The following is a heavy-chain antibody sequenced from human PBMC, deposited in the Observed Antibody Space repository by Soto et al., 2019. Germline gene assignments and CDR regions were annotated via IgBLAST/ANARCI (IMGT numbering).Heavy chain of an antibody. CDR2: VYYSGST. CDR1: GGSISSGGYS. V-gene: IGHV4-31*03. Sequence: QVQLQESGPGLVKSSQTLSLTCTVSGGSISSGGYSWSWIRQHPGKGLEWIGYVYYSGSTYYNPSLKSRVSISVDTSKNQLSLKLRSVTAADTAVYYCARDSPLTYCGGDCSYSYYYHYAMDVWGQGTTVTVSS. D-gene: IGHD2-21*02. J-gene: IGHJ6*02. CDR3: ARDSPLTYCGGDCSYSYYYHYAMDV.